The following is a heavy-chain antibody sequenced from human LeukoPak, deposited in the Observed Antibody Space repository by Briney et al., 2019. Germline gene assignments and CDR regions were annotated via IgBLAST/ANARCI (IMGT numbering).Heavy chain of an antibody. V-gene: IGHV4-34*01. CDR1: GGSFSGYY. D-gene: IGHD5-18*01. Sequence: SETLSLTCAVYGGSFSGYYWSWIRQPPVKGLEWIGEINHSGSTNYNPSLKSRVTISVDTSKNQFSLKLSSVTAADTAVYYCARIGYSYGQDYWGQGTLVTVSS. CDR3: ARIGYSYGQDY. CDR2: INHSGST. J-gene: IGHJ4*02.